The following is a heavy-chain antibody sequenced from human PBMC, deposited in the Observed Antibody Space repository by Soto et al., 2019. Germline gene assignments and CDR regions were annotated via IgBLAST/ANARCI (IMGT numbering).Heavy chain of an antibody. CDR3: ARDVSVITSVFGF. Sequence: QVHLVQSGAEVKRPGSSVRVSCRASGGTFYTYAFTWVRQAPGQGLEWMGGITPMIGTTKYAQKFHGRVTFSADGSASTAYTELSDLRSDDTAVYYCARDVSVITSVFGFWGQGTLITVSS. D-gene: IGHD1-1*01. CDR2: ITPMIGTT. V-gene: IGHV1-69*01. CDR1: GGTFYTYA. J-gene: IGHJ4*02.